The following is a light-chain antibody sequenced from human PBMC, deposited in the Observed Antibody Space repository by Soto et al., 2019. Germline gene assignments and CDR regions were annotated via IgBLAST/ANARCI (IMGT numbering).Light chain of an antibody. CDR3: QQYYSAPWT. CDR1: QSVLYSSNNKHY. CDR2: WAS. V-gene: IGKV4-1*01. J-gene: IGKJ1*01. Sequence: DIVMTQSPDSLAVSLGERATINCKSSQSVLYSSNNKHYLAWYQQKPGQPPKLLIYWASTRESGVPDRFSGSRSGTDFTLTISSLQAEDVAVYYCQQYYSAPWTFGQGTKVEIK.